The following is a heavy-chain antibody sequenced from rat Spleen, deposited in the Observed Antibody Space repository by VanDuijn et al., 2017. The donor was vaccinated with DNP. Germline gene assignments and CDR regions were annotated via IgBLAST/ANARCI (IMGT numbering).Heavy chain of an antibody. J-gene: IGHJ3*01. CDR2: ISTGGGST. Sequence: EVQLVESGGGPVQPGRSLKLSCVASGFNFSNYGMAWVRQAPTQGLEWVASISTGGGSTYYRDSAKGRFTISRDNAKNTLYLQMDSLRSEDTATYYCASLWTLTYWGQGTLVTVSS. CDR3: ASLWTLTY. CDR1: GFNFSNYG. D-gene: IGHD1-3*01. V-gene: IGHV5S13*01.